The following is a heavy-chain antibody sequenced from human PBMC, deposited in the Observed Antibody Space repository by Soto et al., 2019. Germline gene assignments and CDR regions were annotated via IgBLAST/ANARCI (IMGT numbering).Heavy chain of an antibody. D-gene: IGHD6-19*01. Sequence: SETLSLTCTVSGGSISSYYWSWIRQPPGKGLEWIGYIYYSGSTNYNPSLKSRVTISVDTSKNQFSLKLSSVTAADTAVYYCARGYSSGWYYFDYWGQGTLVTVSS. CDR2: IYYSGST. J-gene: IGHJ4*02. CDR1: GGSISSYY. V-gene: IGHV4-59*01. CDR3: ARGYSSGWYYFDY.